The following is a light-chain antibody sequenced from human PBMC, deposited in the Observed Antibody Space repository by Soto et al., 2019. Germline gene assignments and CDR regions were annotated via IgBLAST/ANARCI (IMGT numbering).Light chain of an antibody. Sequence: AIRMTPSPSSFSASTEDRVIITCRASQGISSYLAWYQQKPGQAPKLLIYAASTLQSGVRSRFSDSGSGTDFTLTISCLQSEDFATYYCHQYYSYPLTFGGGTKGDIK. J-gene: IGKJ4*01. CDR3: HQYYSYPLT. CDR2: AAS. V-gene: IGKV1-8*01. CDR1: QGISSY.